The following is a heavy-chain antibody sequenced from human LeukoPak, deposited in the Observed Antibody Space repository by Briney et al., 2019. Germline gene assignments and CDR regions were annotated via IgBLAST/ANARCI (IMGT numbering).Heavy chain of an antibody. D-gene: IGHD3-10*01. CDR1: GGSISGYY. Sequence: SSETLSLTCTVSGGSISGYYWSWIRQPPGKGLEWIGYIYYSGSTKYNPSLKSRVTISVDTSKNQFSLKLTSVTAAETAVYYCVKCQGGGPGERPDLFGIWGQGTMVTVSS. CDR2: IYYSGST. J-gene: IGHJ3*02. CDR3: VKCQGGGPGERPDLFGI. V-gene: IGHV4-59*01.